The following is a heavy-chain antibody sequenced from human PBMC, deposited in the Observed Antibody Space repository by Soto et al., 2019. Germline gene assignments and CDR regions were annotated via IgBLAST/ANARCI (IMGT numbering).Heavy chain of an antibody. V-gene: IGHV4-59*08. D-gene: IGHD3-9*01. CDR1: GGSISSYY. J-gene: IGHJ6*03. CDR3: ARTVLGPDLLADSFVDYYYYMDV. CDR2: VYYTGST. Sequence: ETLSLTCTVSGGSISSYYWSWIRQPPGKGLEWIGYVYYTGSTSYNPSLKRRVTFSADSSRGQFSLRLNSVTAADTAVYYCARTVLGPDLLADSFVDYYYYMDVWGQGTTVTVSS.